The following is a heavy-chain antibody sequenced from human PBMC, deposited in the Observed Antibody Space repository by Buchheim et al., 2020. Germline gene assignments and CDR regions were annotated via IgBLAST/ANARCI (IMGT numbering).Heavy chain of an antibody. CDR1: GYTFTSYD. D-gene: IGHD2-2*01. Sequence: QVQLVQSGAEVKKPGASVKVSCKASGYTFTSYDINWVRQATGQGLEWMGWMNPNSGNTGYAQKFQGRVTMTRNTSISTAYMELSSLRSEETAGYYWAGRGLVPAAMSGEGFDYWGQGTL. CDR2: MNPNSGNT. V-gene: IGHV1-8*01. CDR3: AGRGLVPAAMSGEGFDY. J-gene: IGHJ4*02.